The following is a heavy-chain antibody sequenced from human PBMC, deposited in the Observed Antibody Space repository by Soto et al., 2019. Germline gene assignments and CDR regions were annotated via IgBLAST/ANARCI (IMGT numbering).Heavy chain of an antibody. CDR2: IKQDGSEK. V-gene: IGHV3-7*03. CDR1: GFTFSSYW. D-gene: IGHD5-12*01. J-gene: IGHJ6*02. Sequence: GGSLRLSCAASGFTFSSYWMSWVRQAPGKGLEWVANIKQDGSEKYYVDSVKGRFTISRDNAKNSLYLQMNSLRAEDTAVYYCARFSYDYSGYDYNYGMDVWGQGTTVTVSS. CDR3: ARFSYDYSGYDYNYGMDV.